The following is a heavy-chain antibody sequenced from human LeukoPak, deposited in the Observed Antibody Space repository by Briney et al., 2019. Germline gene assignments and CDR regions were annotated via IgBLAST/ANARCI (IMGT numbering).Heavy chain of an antibody. D-gene: IGHD4-11*01. V-gene: IGHV3-23*01. Sequence: GGSLRLSCAASGFTFSSYAMRWVRQAPGKGLEWVSAITGSGDSTYYADSVKGRFTISRDNSKNTLYLQMNSLRAENTAVYYCANSNYWYPVDYWGQGTLVTVSS. CDR2: ITGSGDST. J-gene: IGHJ4*02. CDR3: ANSNYWYPVDY. CDR1: GFTFSSYA.